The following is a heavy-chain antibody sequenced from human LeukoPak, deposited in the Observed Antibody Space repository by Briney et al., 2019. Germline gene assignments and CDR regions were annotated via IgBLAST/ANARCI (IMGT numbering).Heavy chain of an antibody. V-gene: IGHV1-2*02. CDR1: GYTFIDYY. Sequence: ASVKVSCKASGYTFIDYYIHWVRQAPGQGLEWMGWINPNSGGTNYAQKFQGRVTMTRDTSISTAYMELSRLRSDDTAVYYCARGPPSYYYDSSGQNDYWGQGTLVTVPS. J-gene: IGHJ4*02. CDR3: ARGPPSYYYDSSGQNDY. CDR2: INPNSGGT. D-gene: IGHD3-22*01.